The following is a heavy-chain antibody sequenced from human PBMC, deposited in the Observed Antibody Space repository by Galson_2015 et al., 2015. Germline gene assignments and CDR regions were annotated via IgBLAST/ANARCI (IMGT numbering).Heavy chain of an antibody. D-gene: IGHD2-2*01. Sequence: TLSLTCTVSGGSMSSGAYFWSWIRQHPGRGLEWIGYIYHSGRASYSPSLKRRVTMSVDTSKNQFSLRLSSVTAADTAVYFCVRVEVVPAARYYYYMDVWGKGTTVTVSS. CDR2: IYHSGRA. CDR3: VRVEVVPAARYYYYMDV. CDR1: GGSMSSGAYF. J-gene: IGHJ6*03. V-gene: IGHV4-31*03.